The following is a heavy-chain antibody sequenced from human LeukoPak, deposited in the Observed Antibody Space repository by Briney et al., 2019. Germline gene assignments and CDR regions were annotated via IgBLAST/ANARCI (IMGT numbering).Heavy chain of an antibody. Sequence: GGSLRLSCAASEFTVSSNYMSWVRQAPGKGLEWVSVIYSDGSTYYADSVKGRFTISRDNAISSLYLQMNSLRAEDTAVYFCARLLHYESRGDRPVDCWGQGTLVTVSS. V-gene: IGHV3-53*01. CDR1: EFTVSSNY. D-gene: IGHD3-22*01. CDR3: ARLLHYESRGDRPVDC. J-gene: IGHJ4*02. CDR2: IYSDGST.